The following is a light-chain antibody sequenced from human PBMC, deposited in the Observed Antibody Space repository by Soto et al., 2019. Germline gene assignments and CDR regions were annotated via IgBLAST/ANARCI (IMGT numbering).Light chain of an antibody. CDR3: QQRSNWPRT. CDR2: DAS. J-gene: IGKJ1*01. V-gene: IGKV3-11*01. CDR1: QSVSSY. Sequence: EIVLTQSPATLSLSPGERANLACRASQSVSSYLAWYQQKPGQAPRLLIYDASNRATGIPARFSGSGSGTDFTLTISSLEPEDFAVYYCQQRSNWPRTFGQGTNVEIK.